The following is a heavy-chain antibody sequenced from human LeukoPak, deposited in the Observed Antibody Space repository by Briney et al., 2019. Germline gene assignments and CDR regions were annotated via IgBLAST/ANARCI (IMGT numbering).Heavy chain of an antibody. CDR3: AKVTYYYDSSGYYYDG. V-gene: IGHV3-74*01. Sequence: QTGGSLRLSCAASGLTFSTYWMHWVRQDPGKGLVWVSRISSDASITSYADPVKGRFTISRDNAKNTLYLQMNSLRAEDTAAYYCAKVTYYYDSSGYYYDGWGQGTLVTVSS. CDR2: ISSDASIT. D-gene: IGHD3-22*01. CDR1: GLTFSTYW. J-gene: IGHJ4*02.